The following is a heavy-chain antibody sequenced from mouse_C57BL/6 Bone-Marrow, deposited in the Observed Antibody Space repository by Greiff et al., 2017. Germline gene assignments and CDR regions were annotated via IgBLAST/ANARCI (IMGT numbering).Heavy chain of an antibody. CDR1: GYTFNSYW. CDR2: IYPTSGRT. V-gene: IGHV1-55*01. CDR3: ASSDPLGRSFCY. Sequence: QVQLQQPGAELVKPGASVKMSCKASGYTFNSYWITWVKQRPGQGLEWIGEIYPTSGRTKYHEKFKSKAILTVDPSSNTAYMQLRILTSEASAVFCSASSDPLGRSFCYWGQGTTLTVSS. D-gene: IGHD4-1*01. J-gene: IGHJ2*01.